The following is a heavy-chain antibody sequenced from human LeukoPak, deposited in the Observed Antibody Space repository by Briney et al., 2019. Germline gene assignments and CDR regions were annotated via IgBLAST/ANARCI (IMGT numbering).Heavy chain of an antibody. J-gene: IGHJ6*02. CDR3: ARGGSRQNFYYSRLDV. Sequence: SETLSLTCTVSGGSISSFFWNWIRQPPGEGLEWIGYISDTGITNHNPSVQSRVSMSVDTSKNQLSLRLTSVTAADTAVYYCARGGSRQNFYYSRLDVWGQGTTVTVSS. CDR1: GGSISSFF. D-gene: IGHD3-10*01. V-gene: IGHV4-59*01. CDR2: ISDTGIT.